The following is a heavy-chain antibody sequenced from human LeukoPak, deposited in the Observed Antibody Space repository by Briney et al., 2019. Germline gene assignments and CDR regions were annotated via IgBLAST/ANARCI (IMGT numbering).Heavy chain of an antibody. CDR1: GFNFRNYV. D-gene: IGHD6-19*01. CDR2: ISGSTGSGGNT. J-gene: IGHJ4*02. V-gene: IGHV3-23*01. CDR3: LRGGWGSLLDY. Sequence: GGSLRLPCAASGFNFRNYVMSWVRQAPGKGLEWVSTISGSTGSGGNTYYADSVKGRFTISRDNSKNTLYLQMNSLRAEDTAVYYCLRGGWGSLLDYWGQGTLVIISS.